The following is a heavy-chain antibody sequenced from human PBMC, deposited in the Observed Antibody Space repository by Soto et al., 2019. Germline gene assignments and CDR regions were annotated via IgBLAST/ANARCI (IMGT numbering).Heavy chain of an antibody. CDR3: ARGIQRRGYSGYDYSGSWFDP. CDR2: MNPNSGNT. Sequence: ASVKVSCKASGYTFTSYDINWVRQATGQGLEWMGWMNPNSGNTGYAQKFQGRVTMTRNTSISTAYMELSSLRSEDTAVYYCARGIQRRGYSGYDYSGSWFDPWGQGTLVTVSS. J-gene: IGHJ5*02. V-gene: IGHV1-8*01. D-gene: IGHD5-12*01. CDR1: GYTFTSYD.